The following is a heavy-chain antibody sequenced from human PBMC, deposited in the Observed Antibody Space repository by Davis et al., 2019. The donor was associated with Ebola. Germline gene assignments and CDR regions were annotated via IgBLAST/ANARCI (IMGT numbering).Heavy chain of an antibody. V-gene: IGHV3-23*01. CDR1: GFTFSSYA. Sequence: PGGSLRLSCAASGFTFSSYAMTWVRQAPGKGLEWVSAISGSGGSIYYADSVKGRFTISRDNAKNSLYLQMNSLRAEDTAVYYCARAYYYDSSGYSLWGQGTLVTVSS. CDR3: ARAYYYDSSGYSL. J-gene: IGHJ4*02. D-gene: IGHD3-22*01. CDR2: ISGSGGSI.